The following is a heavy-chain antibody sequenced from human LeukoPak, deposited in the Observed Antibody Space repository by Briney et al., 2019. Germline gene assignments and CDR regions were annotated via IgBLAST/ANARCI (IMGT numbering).Heavy chain of an antibody. CDR2: ISGSGGGT. V-gene: IGHV3-23*01. D-gene: IGHD5-18*01. CDR1: GFTFSSYA. Sequence: GGSLRPSCAASGFTFSSYAMSWVRQAPGKGLEWVSAISGSGGGTYYADSVKGRFTISRDNSKNTLYLQMNSLRAEDTAVYHCAKTMVTSSYQNYGMDVWGQGTTVTVSS. CDR3: AKTMVTSSYQNYGMDV. J-gene: IGHJ6*02.